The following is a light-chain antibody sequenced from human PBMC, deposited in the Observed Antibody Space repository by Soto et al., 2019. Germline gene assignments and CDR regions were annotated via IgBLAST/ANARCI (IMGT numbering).Light chain of an antibody. CDR1: RRVNDY. V-gene: IGKV1-39*01. CDR3: QQSFSTPYL. CDR2: AAS. J-gene: IGKJ2*01. Sequence: DCQVTQSPSSLSASVGDRVTITCRACRRVNDYLNWYQQSPGKAPRLLIYAASTLHSGVPSRFSGSGFGTDFSLAITSLQPEDFSTYYCQQSFSTPYLFGQGTKLELK.